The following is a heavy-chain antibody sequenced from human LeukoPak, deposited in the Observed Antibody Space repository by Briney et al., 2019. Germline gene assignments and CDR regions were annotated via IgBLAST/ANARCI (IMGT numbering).Heavy chain of an antibody. CDR1: GGSISSSSYY. CDR2: IYYSGST. Sequence: SETLSLTCTVSGGSISSSSYYWGWIRQPPGKGLEWIGSIYYSGSTYYNPSLKSRVTISVDTSKNQFSLKLSSVTAADTAVYYCARLPWAPTVTTPRHIFDYWGQGTLVTVSS. CDR3: ARLPWAPTVTTPRHIFDY. V-gene: IGHV4-39*01. J-gene: IGHJ4*02. D-gene: IGHD4-17*01.